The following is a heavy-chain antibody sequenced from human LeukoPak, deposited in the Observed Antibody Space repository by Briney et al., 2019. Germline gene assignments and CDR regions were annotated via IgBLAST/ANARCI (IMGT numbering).Heavy chain of an antibody. V-gene: IGHV3-30*18. Sequence: GGSLRLSCAASGFTFSSYDIHWVRQAPGKGLDWVALISYDGSNKYYADSVKGRFTISRDNSKNTLYLQMNSLRTEDTAVYYCAKVWTTMVLDYWGQGALVTVSS. CDR2: ISYDGSNK. D-gene: IGHD3-10*01. CDR3: AKVWTTMVLDY. CDR1: GFTFSSYD. J-gene: IGHJ4*02.